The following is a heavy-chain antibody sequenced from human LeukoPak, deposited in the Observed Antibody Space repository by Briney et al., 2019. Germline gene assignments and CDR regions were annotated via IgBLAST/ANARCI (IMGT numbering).Heavy chain of an antibody. CDR1: GGSISSSSYY. Sequence: PSETLSLTCTVSGGSISSSSYYWGWIRQPPGKGLEWIGSIFYSGSTYYNPSLKSRVTISVDTSKNQFSLKLSSVTAADTAVYYCARGAGTTGAFDIWGQGTMVTVSS. D-gene: IGHD1-1*01. J-gene: IGHJ3*02. V-gene: IGHV4-39*07. CDR3: ARGAGTTGAFDI. CDR2: IFYSGST.